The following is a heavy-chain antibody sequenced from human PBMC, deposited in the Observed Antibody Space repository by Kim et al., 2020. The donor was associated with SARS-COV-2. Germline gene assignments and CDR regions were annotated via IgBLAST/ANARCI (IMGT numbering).Heavy chain of an antibody. Sequence: GNTFYAESVKGRFAISKDNSKNTVSLQMNTLRAEDTAVYYCARYHTRGLDYWGLGTLVTVSS. J-gene: IGHJ4*02. CDR2: GNT. CDR3: ARYHTRGLDY. V-gene: IGHV3-53*01. D-gene: IGHD2-2*01.